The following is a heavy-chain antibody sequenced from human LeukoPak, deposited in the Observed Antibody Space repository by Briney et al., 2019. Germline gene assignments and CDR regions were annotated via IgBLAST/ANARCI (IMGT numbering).Heavy chain of an antibody. CDR3: ARGAAGSHYWFFDL. D-gene: IGHD5-12*01. J-gene: IGHJ2*01. V-gene: IGHV1-3*01. CDR1: GYTFTNNA. CDR2: INAENHNT. Sequence: RASVKVSCKASGYTFTNNALHWVRQAPGQSLEWMGWINAENHNTKSAQKFQTRLTITTDTSASTAYMELNSRTSDDMAIYYCARGAAGSHYWFFDLWGRGTLITVSS.